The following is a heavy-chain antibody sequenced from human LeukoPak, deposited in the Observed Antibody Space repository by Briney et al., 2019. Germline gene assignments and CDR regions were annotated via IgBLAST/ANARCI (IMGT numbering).Heavy chain of an antibody. J-gene: IGHJ4*02. D-gene: IGHD3-22*01. CDR1: GFTFSSYS. CDR3: ARDRGAYYYDSFDY. V-gene: IGHV3-48*04. CDR2: ISSSGSTI. Sequence: GGSLRLSCAASGFTFSSYSMNWVRQAPGKGLEWVSYISSSGSTIYYADSVKGRFTISRDNAKNSLYLQMNSLRAEDTAVYYCARDRGAYYYDSFDYWGQGTLVTVSS.